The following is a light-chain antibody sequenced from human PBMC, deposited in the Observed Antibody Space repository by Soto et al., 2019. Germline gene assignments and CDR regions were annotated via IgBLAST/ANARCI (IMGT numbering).Light chain of an antibody. Sequence: DIQMSQSPSSLSASVGDSVTITCRASETIIDYLNWYQQQPGGAPKLLIFSASSLHSGVPSRFRGSGSGTHFTLTISSLQPEDFATYFGQQSFSAPRTFGQGTKLQAK. CDR1: ETIIDY. V-gene: IGKV1-39*01. J-gene: IGKJ2*01. CDR2: SAS. CDR3: QQSFSAPRT.